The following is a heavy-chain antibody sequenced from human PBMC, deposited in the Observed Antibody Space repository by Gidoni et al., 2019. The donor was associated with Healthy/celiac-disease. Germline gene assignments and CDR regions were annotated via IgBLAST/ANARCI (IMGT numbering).Heavy chain of an antibody. J-gene: IGHJ5*02. CDR2: ISYDGSNK. D-gene: IGHD2-2*01. Sequence: QVQLVESGGGVVQPGRSLRLSCAASGFTFSSYGMHWVRQAPGKGLEWVAVISYDGSNKYYADSVKGRFTISRDNSKNTLYLQMNSLRAEDTAVYYCAKAGLGDVVVPAAWGQGTLVTVSS. CDR3: AKAGLGDVVVPAA. V-gene: IGHV3-30*18. CDR1: GFTFSSYG.